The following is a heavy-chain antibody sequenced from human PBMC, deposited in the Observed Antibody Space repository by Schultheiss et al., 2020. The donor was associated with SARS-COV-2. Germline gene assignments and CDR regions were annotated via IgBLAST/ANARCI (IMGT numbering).Heavy chain of an antibody. CDR1: GFTFGDYA. Sequence: GGSLRLSCTASGFTFGDYAMSWVRQAPGKGLEWVGFIRSKAYGGTTEYAASVKGRFTISRDDSKSIAYLQMNSLKTEDTAVYYCTGYYYGSGSPLSDYWGQGTLVTVSS. V-gene: IGHV3-49*04. J-gene: IGHJ4*02. D-gene: IGHD3-10*01. CDR3: TGYYYGSGSPLSDY. CDR2: IRSKAYGGTT.